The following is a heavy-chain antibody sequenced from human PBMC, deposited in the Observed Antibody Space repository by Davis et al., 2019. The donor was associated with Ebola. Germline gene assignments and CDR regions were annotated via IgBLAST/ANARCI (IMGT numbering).Heavy chain of an antibody. V-gene: IGHV4-38-2*01. Sequence: PGGSLRLSCAVSGYSITSGYYWGWIRQPPGKGLEWIGNVYHSGNTYYNPSLKSQVSISIDTSENQFSLRLNSVTAADTALYYCARGGYYDSSGYNHIHVVAFDIWGQGTMVTVSS. CDR2: VYHSGNT. CDR1: GYSITSGYY. D-gene: IGHD3-22*01. CDR3: ARGGYYDSSGYNHIHVVAFDI. J-gene: IGHJ3*02.